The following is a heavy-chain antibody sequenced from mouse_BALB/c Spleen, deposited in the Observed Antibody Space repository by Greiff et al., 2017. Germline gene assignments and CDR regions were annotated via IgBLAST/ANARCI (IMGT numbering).Heavy chain of an antibody. CDR2: ISSGGSYT. V-gene: IGHV5-9-4*01. D-gene: IGHD1-2*01. CDR3: ARDYGYGDY. CDR1: GFTFSSYA. Sequence: EVQRVESGGGLVKPGGSLKLSCAASGFTFSSYAMSWVRQSPEKRLEWVAEISSGGSYTYYPDTVTGRFTISRDNAKNTLYLEMSSLRSEDTAMYYCARDYGYGDYWGQGTSVTVSS. J-gene: IGHJ4*01.